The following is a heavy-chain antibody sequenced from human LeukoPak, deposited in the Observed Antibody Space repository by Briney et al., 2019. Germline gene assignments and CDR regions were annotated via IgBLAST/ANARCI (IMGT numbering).Heavy chain of an antibody. V-gene: IGHV4-39*01. D-gene: IGHD1-26*01. CDR1: GGSISSSGYY. CDR3: ARHEYSGSYYGLSWFDP. J-gene: IGHJ5*02. CDR2: IYYSGST. Sequence: SETLSLTFTVSGGSISSSGYYWGWIRQPPGKGLEWIASIYYSGSTYYNPSLKSRVTISVDTSKNQLSLKLSSLTAADTAVYYCARHEYSGSYYGLSWFDPWGQGTLVTVSS.